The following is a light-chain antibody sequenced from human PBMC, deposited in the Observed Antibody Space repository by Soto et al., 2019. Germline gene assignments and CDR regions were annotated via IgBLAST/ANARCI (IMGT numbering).Light chain of an antibody. CDR2: EVN. V-gene: IGLV2-8*01. J-gene: IGLJ1*01. CDR1: SSDVGGYKY. CDR3: SSYSGIGNLGV. Sequence: QSALTQPPSASGSPGQSVTISCTGTSSDVGGYKYVSWYQQHPGKAPKLMIFEVNKRPSGVPDRFSVSKSGNTASLTVSGFQAEDEADDYCSSYSGIGNLGVFGTGTKVTVL.